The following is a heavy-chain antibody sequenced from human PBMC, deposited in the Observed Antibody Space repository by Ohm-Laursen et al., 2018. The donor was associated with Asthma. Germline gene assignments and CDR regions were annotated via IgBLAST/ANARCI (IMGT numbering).Heavy chain of an antibody. D-gene: IGHD3-22*01. Sequence: SQTLSLTCSVSGGSISSGDFYWSWIRQPPGKGLEWIGYIYKSGTTYHKSSLKSRVTMSIDTSKNQFSLSLSSVTAADTAVYYYARVLDDSSGYGFDFWGQGIMVTVPS. CDR1: GGSISSGDFY. CDR2: IYKSGTT. CDR3: ARVLDDSSGYGFDF. V-gene: IGHV4-30-4*01. J-gene: IGHJ4*02.